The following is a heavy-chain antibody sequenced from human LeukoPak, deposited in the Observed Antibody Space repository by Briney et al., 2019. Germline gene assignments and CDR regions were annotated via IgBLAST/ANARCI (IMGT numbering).Heavy chain of an antibody. CDR3: ARRSKQYDFWSGYPERGAFDI. CDR1: GYSFTSYW. D-gene: IGHD3-3*01. J-gene: IGHJ3*02. V-gene: IGHV5-51*01. CDR2: IYPGDSDT. Sequence: GESLKISCKGSGYSFTSYWIGWVRQMPGKGLEWMGIIYPGDSDTRYSPSFQGQVAISADKSISTAYLQWSSLKASDTAMYYCARRSKQYDFWSGYPERGAFDIWGQGTMVTVSS.